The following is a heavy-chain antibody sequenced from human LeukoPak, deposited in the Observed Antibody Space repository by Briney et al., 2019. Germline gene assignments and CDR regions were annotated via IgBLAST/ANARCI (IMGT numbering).Heavy chain of an antibody. J-gene: IGHJ5*02. CDR1: GGSISSGDYY. CDR2: IYYSGST. V-gene: IGHV4-30-4*08. Sequence: SQTLSLTCTVSGGSISSGDYYWSWIRQPPGKGLEWIGYIYYSGSTYYNPSLKSRVTISVDTSKNQFSLKLSYVTAADTAVYYCARVISWELLRDWFDPWGQGTLVTVSS. CDR3: ARVISWELLRDWFDP. D-gene: IGHD1-26*01.